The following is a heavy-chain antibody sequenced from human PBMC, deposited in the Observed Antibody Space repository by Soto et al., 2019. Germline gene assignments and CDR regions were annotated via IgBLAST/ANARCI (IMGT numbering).Heavy chain of an antibody. CDR2: ISGYNGDT. Sequence: QGQLVQSGGEVKKPGASVKVSCKASGYTFSRYGISWVRQAPGQGLEWMGWISGYNGDTNYAQKFQGRVTMTIDTSTTTAYRELRGPTSDDTAIYYCAKNGQPPYYYYGLDVWGQGTTVTVSS. CDR1: GYTFSRYG. V-gene: IGHV1-18*01. CDR3: AKNGQPPYYYYGLDV. D-gene: IGHD2-8*01. J-gene: IGHJ6*02.